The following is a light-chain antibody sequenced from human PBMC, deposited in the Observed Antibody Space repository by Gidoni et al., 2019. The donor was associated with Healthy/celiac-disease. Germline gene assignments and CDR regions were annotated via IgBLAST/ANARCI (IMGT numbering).Light chain of an antibody. CDR3: QKYNSAPLT. V-gene: IGKV1-27*01. CDR1: QGISNY. Sequence: DIQMTQSPSSLSASVGDRVPITCRASQGISNYFAWYQQKPGKVPKLLIYDASTLQSGVPSRFSGSGSGTDFTLTISSLQPEDVATYYCQKYNSAPLTFGGGTKVEIK. CDR2: DAS. J-gene: IGKJ4*01.